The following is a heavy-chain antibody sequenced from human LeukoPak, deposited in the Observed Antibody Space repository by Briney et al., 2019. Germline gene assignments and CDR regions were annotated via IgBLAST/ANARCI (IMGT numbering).Heavy chain of an antibody. D-gene: IGHD2-2*01. J-gene: IGHJ4*02. CDR2: INPNSGGT. CDR3: ARGGYCSSTSCHPIDY. CDR1: GYTFTSYY. V-gene: IGHV1-2*02. Sequence: ASVKVSCKASGYTFTSYYMHWVRQAPGQGLEWMGWINPNSGGTNYAQKFQGRVTMTRDTSISTAYMELSRLRSDDTAVYYCARGGYCSSTSCHPIDYWGQGTLVTVSS.